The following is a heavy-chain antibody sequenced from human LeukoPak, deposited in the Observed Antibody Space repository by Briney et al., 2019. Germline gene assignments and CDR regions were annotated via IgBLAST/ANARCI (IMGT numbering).Heavy chain of an antibody. D-gene: IGHD2-2*01. CDR1: GGSISSSSYY. V-gene: IGHV4-39*01. CDR2: IYYSGST. Sequence: SETLSPTCTVSGGSISSSSYYWGWIRQPPGKGLEWIGGIYYSGSTYYNPSLKSRVTISVDTSKNQFSLKLSSVTAADTAVYYCAGYCSSTSCYADWFDPWGQGTLVTVSS. CDR3: AGYCSSTSCYADWFDP. J-gene: IGHJ5*02.